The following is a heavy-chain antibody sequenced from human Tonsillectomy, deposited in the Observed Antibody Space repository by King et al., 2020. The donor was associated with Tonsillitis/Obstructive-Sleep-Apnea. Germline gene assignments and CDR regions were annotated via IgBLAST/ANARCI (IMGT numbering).Heavy chain of an antibody. CDR2: IWYDGSYT. Sequence: VQLVESGGGVVQPGRSLRLSCAVSGFTFSTYGMHWVRQAPGKGLEWVSVIWYDGSYTYYVDSVKGRFTISRDSSKNTLYLQMNSLRAEHTAVYYCTRGPIADCPPYLCPLGVWGLGTTVTISS. J-gene: IGHJ6*02. D-gene: IGHD6-6*01. CDR1: GFTFSTYG. V-gene: IGHV3-33*01. CDR3: TRGPIADCPPYLCPLGV.